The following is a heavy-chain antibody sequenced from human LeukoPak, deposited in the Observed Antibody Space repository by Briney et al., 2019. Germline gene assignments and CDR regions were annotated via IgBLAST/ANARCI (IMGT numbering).Heavy chain of an antibody. V-gene: IGHV4-30-4*08. J-gene: IGHJ5*02. CDR1: GVSISSGDYY. D-gene: IGHD2-2*02. CDR2: IYYSGST. CDR3: ARRPDCSSTSCYSFWFDP. Sequence: SETLSLTCTVSGVSISSGDYYWSWIRQPPGKGLEWIGYIYYSGSTYYNPSLKSRVTISVDTSKNQFSLKLSSVTAADTAVYYCARRPDCSSTSCYSFWFDPWDQGTLVTVSS.